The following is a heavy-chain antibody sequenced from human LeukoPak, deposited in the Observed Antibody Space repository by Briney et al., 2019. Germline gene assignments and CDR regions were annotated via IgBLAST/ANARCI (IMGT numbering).Heavy chain of an antibody. Sequence: GGSLRLSCAASGFTVSSNYMSWVRQALGKGLEWVSVIYSGGSTYYADSVKGRFTISRDNSKNTLYLQMNSLRAEDTAVYYCAGSGSYYPFDYWGQGTLVTVSS. CDR1: GFTVSSNY. J-gene: IGHJ4*02. CDR3: AGSGSYYPFDY. CDR2: IYSGGST. D-gene: IGHD1-26*01. V-gene: IGHV3-66*01.